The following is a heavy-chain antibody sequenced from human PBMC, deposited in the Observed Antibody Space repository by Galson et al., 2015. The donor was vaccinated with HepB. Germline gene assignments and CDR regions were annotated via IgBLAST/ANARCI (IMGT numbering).Heavy chain of an antibody. CDR1: GYTFTSYA. J-gene: IGHJ5*02. CDR3: ARGNTYYDFWSGYYTGMSVVEGWFDP. D-gene: IGHD3-3*01. Sequence: SVKVSCKASGYTFTSYAMNWVRQAPGQGLEWMGWINTNTGNPTYAQGFTGRFVFSLDTSVSTAYLQISSLKAEDTAVYYCARGNTYYDFWSGYYTGMSVVEGWFDPWGQGTLVTVSS. CDR2: INTNTGNP. V-gene: IGHV7-4-1*02.